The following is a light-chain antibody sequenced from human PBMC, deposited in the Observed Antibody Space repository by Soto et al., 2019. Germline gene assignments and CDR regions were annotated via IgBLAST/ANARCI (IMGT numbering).Light chain of an antibody. CDR1: HDISTY. Sequence: DIQLTQSPSLLSASVVDRVTITCRASHDISTYLAWYQQKPGKAPKLMIYEASTLQSGVPSRFSGSGSGTEFTLTISSLQPEDFATYYCLQHYNYPLTFGGGTKVDI. V-gene: IGKV1-9*01. J-gene: IGKJ4*01. CDR2: EAS. CDR3: LQHYNYPLT.